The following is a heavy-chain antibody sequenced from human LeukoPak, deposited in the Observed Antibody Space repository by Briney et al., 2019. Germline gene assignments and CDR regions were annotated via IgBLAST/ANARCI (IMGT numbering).Heavy chain of an antibody. CDR3: ARGGAPDIVVVPAAIPYYYYYMDV. CDR1: GGTFSSYA. CDR2: IIPIFGTA. J-gene: IGHJ6*03. Sequence: ASVKVSCKASGGTFSSYAISWVRQAPGQGLEWMGGIIPIFGTANYAQKFQGRVTITADESTSTAYMELSSLRSEDTAVYYCARGGAPDIVVVPAAIPYYYYYMDVWGKGTTVTVSS. D-gene: IGHD2-2*01. V-gene: IGHV1-69*13.